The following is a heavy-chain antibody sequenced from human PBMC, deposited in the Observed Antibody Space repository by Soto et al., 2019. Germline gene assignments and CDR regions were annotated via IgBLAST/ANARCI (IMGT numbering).Heavy chain of an antibody. J-gene: IGHJ4*02. D-gene: IGHD3-22*01. CDR1: GGSISSGGYS. Sequence: SETLSLTCAVSGGSISSGGYSWSWIRQPPGKGLGWIGYIYHSGSTYYSPSLKSRVTISVDRSKNQFSLKLSSVTAADTAVYYCARASGYTFDYWGQGTLVTVSS. CDR2: IYHSGST. V-gene: IGHV4-30-2*01. CDR3: ARASGYTFDY.